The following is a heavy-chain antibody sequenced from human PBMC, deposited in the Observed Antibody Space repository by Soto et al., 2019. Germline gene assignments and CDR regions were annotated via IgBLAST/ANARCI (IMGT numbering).Heavy chain of an antibody. J-gene: IGHJ4*02. V-gene: IGHV4-30-2*01. CDR3: ARHGSN. CDR1: GGSLSSSAYS. CDR2: IYQSGST. Sequence: PSETLSLTCAVSGGSLSSSAYSWSWIRQPPGKGLEWIGFIYQSGSTYYNPSLKSRVTMSLDRPKNQFSLKLTSVTAADTAVYYCARHGSNWGQGTLVTVSS.